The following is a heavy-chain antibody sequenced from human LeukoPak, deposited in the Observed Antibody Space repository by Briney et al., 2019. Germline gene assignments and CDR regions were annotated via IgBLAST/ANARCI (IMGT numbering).Heavy chain of an antibody. J-gene: IGHJ4*02. CDR3: ARVGEGAAKD. CDR2: IYSGGST. D-gene: IGHD1-26*01. CDR1: GGSISSGGYS. V-gene: IGHV3-53*01. Sequence: ETLSLTCAVSGGSISSGGYSWSWIRQPPGKGLEWVSVIYSGGSTYYADSVKGRFAISRDNSKNTLYLQMNSLRAEDTAVYYCARVGEGAAKDWGQGTLVTVSS.